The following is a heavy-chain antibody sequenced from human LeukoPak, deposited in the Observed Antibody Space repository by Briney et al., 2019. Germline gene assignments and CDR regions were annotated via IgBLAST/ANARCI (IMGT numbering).Heavy chain of an antibody. D-gene: IGHD2-15*01. CDR1: GFTVSSNY. J-gene: IGHJ4*01. Sequence: PGRSLRLSCAASGFTVSSNYMSWVRHAPGKGLEWVSVIYSGGSTYYADSVKGRFTISRHNSKNTLYLQMNSLRAEDTAVYYCARVGHCSGGSCYGYYFDYWGQEPWSPSPQ. CDR3: ARVGHCSGGSCYGYYFDY. V-gene: IGHV3-53*04. CDR2: IYSGGST.